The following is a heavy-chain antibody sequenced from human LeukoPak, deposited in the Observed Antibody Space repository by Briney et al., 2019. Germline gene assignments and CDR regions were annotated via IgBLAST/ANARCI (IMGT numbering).Heavy chain of an antibody. CDR2: INPNSGGT. V-gene: IGHV1-2*02. Sequence: SVRFSCKASGYTFTGYFMHWVRQAPGQGLEWMGWINPNSGGTNFAQKFQGRVTMTRDTSISTAYMELSRLRSDDAAVYYCARGPYCSGGTCYSSLDYWGKGTVVIVSS. D-gene: IGHD2-15*01. CDR3: ARGPYCSGGTCYSSLDY. J-gene: IGHJ4*02. CDR1: GYTFTGYF.